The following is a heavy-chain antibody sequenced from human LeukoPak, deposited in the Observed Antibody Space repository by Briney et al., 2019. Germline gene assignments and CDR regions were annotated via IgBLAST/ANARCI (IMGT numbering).Heavy chain of an antibody. J-gene: IGHJ4*02. V-gene: IGHV1-18*01. CDR1: GYTFTSYG. Sequence: ASVKVSCKASGYTFTSYGISWVRQAPGQGLEWMGWISAYNGNTNYAQKLQGRVTMTTDTSTSPAYMELRSLRSDDTAVYYCARVYCSGGSCYSSFGGYFDYWGQGTLVTVSS. D-gene: IGHD2-15*01. CDR3: ARVYCSGGSCYSSFGGYFDY. CDR2: ISAYNGNT.